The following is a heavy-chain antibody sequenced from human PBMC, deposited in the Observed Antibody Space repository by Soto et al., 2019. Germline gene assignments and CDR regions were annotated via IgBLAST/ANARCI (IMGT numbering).Heavy chain of an antibody. CDR3: ARVGVPAY. Sequence: SYGVHWVRQAPGKGLERVAVISYDGSDQYYADSVKGRFTISRDNSKNTLYLQMNSLRAEDTAVYYRARVGVPAYWGQGTLVLV. V-gene: IGHV3-30*03. J-gene: IGHJ4*02. D-gene: IGHD3-10*01. CDR2: ISYDGSDQ. CDR1: SYG.